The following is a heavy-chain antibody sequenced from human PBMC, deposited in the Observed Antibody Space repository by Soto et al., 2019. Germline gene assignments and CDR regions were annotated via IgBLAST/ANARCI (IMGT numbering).Heavy chain of an antibody. D-gene: IGHD1-26*01. Sequence: ASVKVSCKASGGTFSNYAISWVRQAPGQGLEWMGWIIANYGNTNYAQKLQGRVTITADASTSTAYMELTSLRSDDTAVYYCARSWELLKVWFDPWGQGTLVTVSS. J-gene: IGHJ5*02. V-gene: IGHV1-18*01. CDR1: GGTFSNYA. CDR2: IIANYGNT. CDR3: ARSWELLKVWFDP.